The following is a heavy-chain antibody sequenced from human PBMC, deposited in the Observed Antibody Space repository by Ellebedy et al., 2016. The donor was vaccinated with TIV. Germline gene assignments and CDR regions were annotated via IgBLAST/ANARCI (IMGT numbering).Heavy chain of an antibody. D-gene: IGHD6-6*01. V-gene: IGHV4-59*01. Sequence: MPSETLSLTCTVSGGSISSYYWSWIRQPPGKGLEWIGYIYYSGSTNYNPSLKRRVTISVDTSKHQFSLKLSSVTAADTAVYYCARDTVGWDSSSSGYYYYGMDVWGQGTTVTVSS. CDR2: IYYSGST. CDR3: ARDTVGWDSSSSGYYYYGMDV. CDR1: GGSISSYY. J-gene: IGHJ6*02.